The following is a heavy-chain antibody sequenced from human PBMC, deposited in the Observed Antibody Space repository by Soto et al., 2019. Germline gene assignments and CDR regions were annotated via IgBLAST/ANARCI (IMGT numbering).Heavy chain of an antibody. V-gene: IGHV3-23*01. CDR2: IIGNGDTA. D-gene: IGHD4-17*01. J-gene: IGHJ4*02. CDR1: GFSFRNYG. CDR3: AKDYDYGASLPFDC. Sequence: EVQLLEAGGGLVQPGGSLRLSCAASGFSFRNYGMSWVRQAPGKGLEWLSAIIGNGDTAYYADSVRGRFTISRDNSKNTLYLQLNNLGAEDTAIYYCAKDYDYGASLPFDCWGQGTQVNVSS.